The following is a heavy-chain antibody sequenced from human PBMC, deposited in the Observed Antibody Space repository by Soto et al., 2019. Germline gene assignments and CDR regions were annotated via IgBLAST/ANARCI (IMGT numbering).Heavy chain of an antibody. V-gene: IGHV3-7*01. CDR1: GFSISDYW. D-gene: IGHD2-2*01. CDR2: IKRDGSEK. J-gene: IGHJ4*02. CDR3: ARDRDLAVPAAVIYFDS. Sequence: GGSLRLSCAASGFSISDYWMSWVRQAPGKGLEWVANIKRDGSEKYYVDSVKGRFTISRDNAKNSLYLQMNSLRADDTAVYYCARDRDLAVPAAVIYFDSWGQGTPVTVSS.